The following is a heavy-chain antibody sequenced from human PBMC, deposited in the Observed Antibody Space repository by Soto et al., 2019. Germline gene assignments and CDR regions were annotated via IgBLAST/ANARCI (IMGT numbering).Heavy chain of an antibody. J-gene: IGHJ6*02. CDR1: GFTFSSYG. CDR2: ISYDGSNK. V-gene: IGHV3-30*18. Sequence: AGGSLRLSCAASGFTFSSYGMHWVRQAPGKGLEWVAVISYDGSNKYYADSVKGRFTISRDNSKNTLYLQMNSLRAEDTAVYYCAKNVEYYDSSGYPDYYGMDVWGQGTTVTVSS. D-gene: IGHD3-22*01. CDR3: AKNVEYYDSSGYPDYYGMDV.